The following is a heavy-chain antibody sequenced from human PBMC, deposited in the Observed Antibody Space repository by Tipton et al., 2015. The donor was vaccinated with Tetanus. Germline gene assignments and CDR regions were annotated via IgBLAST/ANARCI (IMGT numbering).Heavy chain of an antibody. D-gene: IGHD5-12*01. V-gene: IGHV4-61*08. CDR2: VYHSGAT. J-gene: IGHJ4*02. CDR1: GSSISRSGHY. CDR3: ARANNDYPKKGPFDY. Sequence: GLVKPSETLSLTCTVSGSSISRSGHYWTWIRQPPGKEPEWVGYVYHSGATNYHPSLKSRLAISADTSKNQFSLNLRSVITADTAVYYCARANNDYPKKGPFDYWGQGILVLVSS.